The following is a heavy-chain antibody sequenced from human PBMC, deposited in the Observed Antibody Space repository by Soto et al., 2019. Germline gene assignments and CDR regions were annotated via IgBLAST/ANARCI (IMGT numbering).Heavy chain of an antibody. CDR3: ARYFRGSGRYFFDH. D-gene: IGHD6-19*01. Sequence: PGGSLRLSCVASRFTFSSYAMSWVRQAPGKGLEWVSAISGSGDSTYYVDSVKGRFTISRDNAKNSLHLQMNSLRAEDTAVYYCARYFRGSGRYFFDHWGQATLVTVSS. CDR1: RFTFSSYA. J-gene: IGHJ4*02. V-gene: IGHV3-23*01. CDR2: ISGSGDST.